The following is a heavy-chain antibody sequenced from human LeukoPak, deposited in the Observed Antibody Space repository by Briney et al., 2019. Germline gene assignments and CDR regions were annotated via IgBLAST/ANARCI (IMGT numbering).Heavy chain of an antibody. V-gene: IGHV3-48*01. Sequence: PGGSLRLSCAASGFTFSSYSMNWVRQAPGKGLEWVSYISSSSSTIYYADSVKGRFTISRDNAKNSLYLQMYSLRAEDTAVYYCARDTVLGAYCGGDCFYYLDYWGQGTLVTVPS. J-gene: IGHJ4*02. D-gene: IGHD2-21*01. CDR1: GFTFSSYS. CDR3: ARDTVLGAYCGGDCFYYLDY. CDR2: ISSSSSTI.